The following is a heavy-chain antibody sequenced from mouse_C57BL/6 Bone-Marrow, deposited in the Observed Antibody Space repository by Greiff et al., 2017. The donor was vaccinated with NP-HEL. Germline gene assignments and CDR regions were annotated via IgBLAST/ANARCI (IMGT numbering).Heavy chain of an antibody. J-gene: IGHJ4*01. Sequence: QVQLQQPGAELVKPGASVKLSCKASGYTFTSYWMHWVKQRPGRGLEWIGRIDPNSGGTKYNEKLKSKATLTVDKPSSTAYMQLSSLTSEDYAVYYCARYDLLWPYYAMDYWGQGTSVTVSS. CDR2: IDPNSGGT. CDR1: GYTFTSYW. CDR3: ARYDLLWPYYAMDY. D-gene: IGHD2-1*01. V-gene: IGHV1-72*01.